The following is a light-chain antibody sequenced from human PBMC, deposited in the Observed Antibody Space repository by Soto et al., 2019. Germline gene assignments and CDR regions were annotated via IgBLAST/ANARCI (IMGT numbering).Light chain of an antibody. V-gene: IGKV3-15*01. Sequence: EIVMTQSPATLSVSQGERATLSCRASQSVSSNLAWYQQKPGQAPRLLFYGASTRATGFPARFSGSGSGTDFTLTISSLQSEDFAVYYCQQYYTWPRTFGQGTKV. CDR3: QQYYTWPRT. CDR2: GAS. J-gene: IGKJ1*01. CDR1: QSVSSN.